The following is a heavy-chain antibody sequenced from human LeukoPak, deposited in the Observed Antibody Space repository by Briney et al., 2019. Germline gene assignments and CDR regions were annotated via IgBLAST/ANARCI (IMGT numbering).Heavy chain of an antibody. D-gene: IGHD2-15*01. J-gene: IGHJ4*02. CDR3: AKDLGYCSGGSCYNSFDY. CDR2: ISGSGCST. V-gene: IGHV3-23*01. Sequence: GGSLRLSCAASGFMFTNYVMSWVRQAPGKGLEWVSAISGSGCSTYYADSVKGRFTISRDNSKNTLYLQMNSLRAEDTAVYYCAKDLGYCSGGSCYNSFDYWGQGTLVTVSS. CDR1: GFMFTNYV.